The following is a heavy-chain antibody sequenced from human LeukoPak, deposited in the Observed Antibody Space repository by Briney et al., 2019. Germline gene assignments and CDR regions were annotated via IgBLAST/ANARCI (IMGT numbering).Heavy chain of an antibody. J-gene: IGHJ4*02. Sequence: ASVKVSCKVSGYTLTELSMHWVRQAPGKGLEWMGGFDPEDGETIYAQKFQGRVTMTEDTSTDTAYMELSSLRSEDTAVYYCATNTRSSSGLVAFDYWGQGTLVTVSS. CDR2: FDPEDGET. V-gene: IGHV1-24*01. D-gene: IGHD6-13*01. CDR3: ATNTRSSSGLVAFDY. CDR1: GYTLTELS.